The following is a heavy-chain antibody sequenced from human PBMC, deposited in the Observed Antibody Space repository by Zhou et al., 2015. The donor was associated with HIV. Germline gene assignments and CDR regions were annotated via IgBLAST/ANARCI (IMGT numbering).Heavy chain of an antibody. CDR1: GYAFTYYA. Sequence: QVLLVQSGAEVKKPGASVKVSCKTSGYAFTYYAISWVRQAPGQGLEWMGWINADNGKTNYAQKFQGRVTLTTDRSTRTAYMELRSLRFEDTAVYYCARDRGGATRPGWRYFDLWGRGTLVIVSS. CDR2: INADNGKT. CDR3: ARDRGGATRPGWRYFDL. D-gene: IGHD6-6*01. V-gene: IGHV1-18*01. J-gene: IGHJ2*01.